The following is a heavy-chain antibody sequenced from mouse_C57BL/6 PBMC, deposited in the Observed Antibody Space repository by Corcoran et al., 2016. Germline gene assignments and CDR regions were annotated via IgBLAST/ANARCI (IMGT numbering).Heavy chain of an antibody. CDR3: ARSYYGNPYYFDY. Sequence: QVQLQPSGSELVRPGTSVKMSCRASGYTFSNYWMGWSKQRPGHGLEWIGDIYPGGDYTNYNEKFKGKATLTADKSSSTAYMQFTSLTSEDSAIYYCARSYYGNPYYFDYWCRGTTVTVSS. V-gene: IGHV1-63*01. CDR2: IYPGGDYT. D-gene: IGHD2-10*01. J-gene: IGHJ2*01. CDR1: GYTFSNYW.